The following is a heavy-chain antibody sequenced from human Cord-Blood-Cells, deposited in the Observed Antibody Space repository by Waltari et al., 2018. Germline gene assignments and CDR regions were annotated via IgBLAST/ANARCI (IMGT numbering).Heavy chain of an antibody. CDR3: ARARGVRGVTQFYYYYYMDV. V-gene: IGHV3-30*04. Sequence: QVQLVESGGGVVQTGRSLRLSCAASGFTFSSYAMHWVRQAPGKGLEWVAVISYDGSNKYYADSVKGRFTISRDNSKNTLYLQMNSLRAEDTAVYYCARARGVRGVTQFYYYYYMDVWGKGTTVTVSS. CDR2: ISYDGSNK. D-gene: IGHD3-10*01. CDR1: GFTFSSYA. J-gene: IGHJ6*03.